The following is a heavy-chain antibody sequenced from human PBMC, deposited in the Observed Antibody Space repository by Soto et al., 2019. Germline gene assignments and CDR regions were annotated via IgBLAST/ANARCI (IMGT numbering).Heavy chain of an antibody. J-gene: IGHJ6*02. CDR1: GGTFSTFA. CDR2: IIPILNTS. Sequence: QVQLVQSGAEVKKPGSSVKVSCKASGGTFSTFAISWVRQAPGQGLEWMGGIIPILNTSNYAQKFQGRVTMNAEESTSTAYMELSSLRSDDTAVYYCASGEGERLTEDDYHYDGMDGWGQGTTVTVSS. D-gene: IGHD3-9*01. CDR3: ASGEGERLTEDDYHYDGMDG. V-gene: IGHV1-69*01.